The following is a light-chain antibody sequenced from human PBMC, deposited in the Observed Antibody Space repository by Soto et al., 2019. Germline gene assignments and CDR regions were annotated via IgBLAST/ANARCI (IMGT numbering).Light chain of an antibody. CDR1: QSVSSSY. J-gene: IGKJ1*01. CDR3: QQYGSSPGWT. CDR2: GAS. Sequence: EIVLTQSPGTPSLSPGERATPSCRASQSVSSSYLAWYQQKPGQAPRLLIYGASSRATGIPDRFSGSGSGTDFTLTISRLEPEDFAVYYCQQYGSSPGWTFGQGTKVDIK. V-gene: IGKV3-20*01.